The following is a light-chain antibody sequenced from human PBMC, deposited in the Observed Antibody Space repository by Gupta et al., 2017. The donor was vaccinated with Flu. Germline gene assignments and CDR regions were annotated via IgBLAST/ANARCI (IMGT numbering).Light chain of an antibody. CDR1: QGSSNY. CDR2: AAS. J-gene: IGKJ4*02. Sequence: PSSLSASVGDRVTIACRASQGSSNYLAWYQQKPGKGPKLLIYAASTVKPGVPSRFSGSGSGTDFTLTISSLQPEDVATYYCQKDNSALGTFGDGTKVEI. V-gene: IGKV1-27*01. CDR3: QKDNSALGT.